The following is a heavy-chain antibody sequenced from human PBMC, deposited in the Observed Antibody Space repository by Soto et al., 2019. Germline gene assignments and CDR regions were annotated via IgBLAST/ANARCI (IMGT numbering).Heavy chain of an antibody. CDR3: AKTFRDNWLLDY. V-gene: IGHV3-23*01. Sequence: GGSLRLSCAASGFTFSSYGMSWVRQAPGKGLEWVSAMSGSGTSTYYADSVKGRFTISRDNSQSTLYLQMTGLRGEDAAIYYCAKTFRDNWLLDYWGPGTLVTVSS. J-gene: IGHJ4*02. CDR1: GFTFSSYG. CDR2: MSGSGTST. D-gene: IGHD1-1*01.